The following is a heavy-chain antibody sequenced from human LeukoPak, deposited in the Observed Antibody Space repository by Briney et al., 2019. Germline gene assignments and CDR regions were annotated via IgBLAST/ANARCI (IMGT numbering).Heavy chain of an antibody. Sequence: PGGSLRLSYAASGSIFSTYSMNWVRQAPGKGLEWVSYISSSSSIISYADSVKGRFTISRDNAKNSLYLQMNSLRDEDTAVYYCARGQSDLTYWGHGTLVTVSS. CDR2: ISSSSSII. CDR3: ARGQSDLTY. CDR1: GSIFSTYS. V-gene: IGHV3-48*02. D-gene: IGHD2-21*01. J-gene: IGHJ4*01.